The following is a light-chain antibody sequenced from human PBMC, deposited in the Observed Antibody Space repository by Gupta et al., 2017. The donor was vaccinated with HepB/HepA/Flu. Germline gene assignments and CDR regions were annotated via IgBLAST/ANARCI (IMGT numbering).Light chain of an antibody. Sequence: YVLTQPPSASGTPGQRVTLSCSGCSSNIGNNYVHWNQQLTGTAHKLVIYRNNQRPSGGPDRFSGAKSGTSASLVIGGLRSEDEADYHCATWDDRLSGWLFGGGTKLTVL. CDR2: RNN. CDR1: SSNIGNNY. V-gene: IGLV1-47*01. J-gene: IGLJ3*02. CDR3: ATWDDRLSGWL.